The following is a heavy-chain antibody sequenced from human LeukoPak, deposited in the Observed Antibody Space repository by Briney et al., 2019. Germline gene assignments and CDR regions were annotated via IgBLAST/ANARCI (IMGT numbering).Heavy chain of an antibody. D-gene: IGHD2-2*01. J-gene: IGHJ6*02. CDR3: ARAGYCSSTSCSPIQYYYYYYGMDV. Sequence: SETLSLTCAVYGGSFSGYYWSWIRQPPGKGLEWIGEINHSGSTNYNPSLKSRVTISVDTSKNQFSLKLSSVTAADTAVYYCARAGYCSSTSCSPIQYYYYYYGMDVWGQGATVTVSS. V-gene: IGHV4-34*01. CDR2: INHSGST. CDR1: GGSFSGYY.